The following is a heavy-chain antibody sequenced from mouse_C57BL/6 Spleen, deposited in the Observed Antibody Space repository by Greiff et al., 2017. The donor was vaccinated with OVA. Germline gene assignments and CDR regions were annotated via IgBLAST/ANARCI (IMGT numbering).Heavy chain of an antibody. CDR2: IDPETGGT. J-gene: IGHJ4*01. CDR1: GYTFTDYE. Sequence: VQLQQSGAELVRPGASVTLSCKASGYTFTDYEMHWVKQTPVHGLEWIGAIDPETGGTAYNQKFKGKAILTADKSSSTAYMELRSLTSEDSAVYYCTRSGYGIAMDYWGQGTSGTVSS. D-gene: IGHD1-1*01. V-gene: IGHV1-15*01. CDR3: TRSGYGIAMDY.